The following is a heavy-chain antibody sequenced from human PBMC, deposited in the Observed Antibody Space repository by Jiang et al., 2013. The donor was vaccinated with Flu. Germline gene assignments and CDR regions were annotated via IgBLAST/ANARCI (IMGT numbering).Heavy chain of an antibody. CDR2: IDWDDDK. J-gene: IGHJ4*02. Sequence: KPTQTLTLTCTFSGFSLSTSGMRVSWIRQPPGKALEWLARIDWDDDKFYSTSLKTRLTISKDTSKNQVVLTMTNMDPVDTATYYCARIGEGATTGDDYWGQGTLVTVSS. CDR3: ARIGEGATTGDDY. CDR1: GFSLSTSGMR. D-gene: IGHD1-26*01. V-gene: IGHV2-70*04.